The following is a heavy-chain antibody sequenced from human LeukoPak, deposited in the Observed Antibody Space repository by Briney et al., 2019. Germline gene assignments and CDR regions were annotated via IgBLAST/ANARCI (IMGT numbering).Heavy chain of an antibody. V-gene: IGHV4-59*08. CDR1: GGSISSYY. Sequence: SETLSLTCTVSGGSISSYYWSWIRQPPGKGLEWIGYIYYSGSTNYNPSLKSRVTISVDTSKNQFSLKLSSVTAADTAVYYCARVPRGSYPDYWGQGTLVTVSS. CDR2: IYYSGST. CDR3: ARVPRGSYPDY. J-gene: IGHJ4*02. D-gene: IGHD1-26*01.